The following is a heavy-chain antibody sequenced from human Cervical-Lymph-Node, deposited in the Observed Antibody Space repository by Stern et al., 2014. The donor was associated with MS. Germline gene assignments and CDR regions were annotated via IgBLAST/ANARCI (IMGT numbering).Heavy chain of an antibody. D-gene: IGHD6-13*01. CDR1: GYSFTSSW. Sequence: VQLVQSGAEVKKPGESLRISCKGSGYSFTSSWISWGRQMPRNGLEWMGRIAPSDTYTNYSPSFQGHGTITAEKSISSAYLQWSRLKASDTAMYYCATCPIAAAGSCWFDPWGQGTLVTVSS. CDR2: IAPSDTYT. J-gene: IGHJ5*02. CDR3: ATCPIAAAGSCWFDP. V-gene: IGHV5-10-1*03.